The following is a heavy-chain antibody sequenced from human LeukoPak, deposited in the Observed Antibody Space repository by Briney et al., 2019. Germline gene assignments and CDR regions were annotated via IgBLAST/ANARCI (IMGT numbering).Heavy chain of an antibody. V-gene: IGHV4-34*01. D-gene: IGHD6-19*01. CDR3: ARGRGRGGSVAGSYGFDY. Sequence: SETLSLTCAVYGGSFSGYYWSWIRQPPGKGLEWIGEINHSGSTNYNPSLKSRVTISVDTSKNQFSLKLSSVTAADTAVYYCARGRGRGGSVAGSYGFDYWAREPWSPSPQ. CDR1: GGSFSGYY. J-gene: IGHJ4*02. CDR2: INHSGST.